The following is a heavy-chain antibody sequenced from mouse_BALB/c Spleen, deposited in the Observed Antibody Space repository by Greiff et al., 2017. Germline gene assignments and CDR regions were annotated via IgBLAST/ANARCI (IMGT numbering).Heavy chain of an antibody. V-gene: IGHV5-17*02. CDR3: ARSTVPYFDY. D-gene: IGHD1-1*01. J-gene: IGHJ2*01. Sequence: DVKLVESGGGLVQPGGSRKLSCAASGFTFSSFGMHWVRQAPEKGLEWVAYISSGSSTIYYADTVKGRFTISRDNPKNTLFLQMTSLRSEDTAMYYCARSTVPYFDYWGQGTTLTVSS. CDR2: ISSGSSTI. CDR1: GFTFSSFG.